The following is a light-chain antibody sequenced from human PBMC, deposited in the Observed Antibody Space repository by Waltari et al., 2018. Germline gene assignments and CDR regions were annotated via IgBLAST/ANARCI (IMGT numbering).Light chain of an antibody. Sequence: QSVLTQPPSVSGAPRQRVTISCSGSRTNIENNPVSWYQQVPGKAPKLLIYHDDLLPSGVSDRFSASKSGTSASLAISGLQSEDEADYYCAAWDDNLNGRVFGGGTKLTVL. CDR3: AAWDDNLNGRV. J-gene: IGLJ3*02. CDR2: HDD. V-gene: IGLV1-36*01. CDR1: RTNIENNP.